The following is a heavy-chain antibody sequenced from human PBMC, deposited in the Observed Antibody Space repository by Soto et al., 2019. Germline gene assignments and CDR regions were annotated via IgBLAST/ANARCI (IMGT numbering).Heavy chain of an antibody. Sequence: QVQLVQSGAEVKKPGSSVKISCKASGGTFSSYAISWVRQAPGQGLEWMGGIMPIFRTPDYAQKFQGRVTITADESTSTAYMELSSLRSDYTGVYYLDVWGQGTTVTVSS. J-gene: IGHJ6*02. V-gene: IGHV1-69*12. CDR2: IMPIFRTP. CDR3: DV. CDR1: GGTFSSYA.